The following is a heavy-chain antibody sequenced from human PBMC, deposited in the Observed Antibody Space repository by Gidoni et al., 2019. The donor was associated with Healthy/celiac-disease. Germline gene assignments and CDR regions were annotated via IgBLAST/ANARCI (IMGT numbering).Heavy chain of an antibody. CDR3: ARDYGELVVVPAAIPYYYYYMDV. V-gene: IGHV4-59*01. J-gene: IGHJ6*03. Sequence: QVQLQESGPGLVKPSETLSLTCTVSGGSISSYYWSWIRQPPGKGLEWIGYIYYSGSTNYNPSLKSRVTISVDTSKNQFSLKLSSVTAADTAVYYCARDYGELVVVPAAIPYYYYYMDVWGKGTTVTVSS. D-gene: IGHD2-2*02. CDR2: IYYSGST. CDR1: GGSISSYY.